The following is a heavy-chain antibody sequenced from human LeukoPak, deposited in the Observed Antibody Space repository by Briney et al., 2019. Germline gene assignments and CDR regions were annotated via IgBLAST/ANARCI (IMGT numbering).Heavy chain of an antibody. V-gene: IGHV4-59*08. J-gene: IGHJ4*02. CDR2: IYDSGST. Sequence: PSETLSLTCTVSGGSIGSFYWSWIRQPPGKGLEWMGYIYDSGSTNYNPSLKSRVTISVDTSKNQFSLKLSSVTAADTAVYYCARHSRGWYFFDYWGQGTLVAVSS. CDR1: GGSIGSFY. D-gene: IGHD6-19*01. CDR3: ARHSRGWYFFDY.